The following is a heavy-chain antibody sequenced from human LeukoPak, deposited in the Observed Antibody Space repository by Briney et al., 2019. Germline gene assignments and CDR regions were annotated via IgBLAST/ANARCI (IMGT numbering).Heavy chain of an antibody. Sequence: PGGSLRLSCAASGFTFSSYWMSWVRQAPGKGLEWVAIIKQDGSEKYYVDSVKGRFTFSRDNAKNSLYLQMNSLRAEDTAVYYCARHLREYTNTDSPFDYWGQGTLVTVSS. CDR2: IKQDGSEK. J-gene: IGHJ4*02. CDR3: ARHLREYTNTDSPFDY. D-gene: IGHD2-8*01. V-gene: IGHV3-7*01. CDR1: GFTFSSYW.